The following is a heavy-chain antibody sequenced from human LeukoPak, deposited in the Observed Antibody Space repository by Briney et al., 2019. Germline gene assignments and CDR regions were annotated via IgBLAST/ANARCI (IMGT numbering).Heavy chain of an antibody. Sequence: ASVKVSCKASGYTFTTYDINWVRQATGQGLEGRAWMNPNSGNTGYAQKFQGRVTMTRNTSISTAYMELSSLRSEDTAVYYCARVAGNCGGDCYRLVYWGQGTLVTVSS. D-gene: IGHD2-21*01. J-gene: IGHJ4*02. CDR3: ARVAGNCGGDCYRLVY. CDR2: MNPNSGNT. V-gene: IGHV1-8*01. CDR1: GYTFTTYD.